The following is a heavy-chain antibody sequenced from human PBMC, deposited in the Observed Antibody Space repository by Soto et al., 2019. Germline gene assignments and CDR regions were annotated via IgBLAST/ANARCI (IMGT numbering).Heavy chain of an antibody. CDR1: GYAFTTYG. CDR2: ISAHNGNT. Sequence: QVHLVQSGAEVKKPGASVKVSCKGSGYAFTTYGITWVRQAPGQGFGWMGWISAHNGNTNYAQKLQGRVTVTRDTSTSTAYMELRSLRSDDTAVYYCARGRYGDYWGQGALVTVSS. D-gene: IGHD1-1*01. CDR3: ARGRYGDY. J-gene: IGHJ4*02. V-gene: IGHV1-18*01.